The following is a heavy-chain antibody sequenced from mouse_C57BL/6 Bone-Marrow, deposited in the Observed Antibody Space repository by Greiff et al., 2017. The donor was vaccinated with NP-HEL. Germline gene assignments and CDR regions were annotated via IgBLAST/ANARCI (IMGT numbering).Heavy chain of an antibody. D-gene: IGHD2-2*01. CDR2: IDPSDSYT. Sequence: QVQLQQPGAELVKPGASVKLSCKASGYTFTSYWMQWVKQRPGQGLEWIGEIDPSDSYTNYNQKFKGKATLTVDTSSSTAYMQLSSLTSEESAVYYCARKGKWLPGDFDYWGQGTTLTVSS. CDR3: ARKGKWLPGDFDY. CDR1: GYTFTSYW. V-gene: IGHV1-50*01. J-gene: IGHJ2*01.